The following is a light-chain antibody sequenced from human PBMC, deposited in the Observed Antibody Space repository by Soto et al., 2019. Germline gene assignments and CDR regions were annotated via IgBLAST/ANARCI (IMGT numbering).Light chain of an antibody. CDR3: QSYDNSLSGYI. CDR1: SSNIGAGYD. V-gene: IGLV1-40*03. CDR2: GNK. J-gene: IGLJ1*01. Sequence: QSALTQPPSVSGAPGQRVTISCTGSSSNIGAGYDVHWYQQLPGTAPKLLIYGNKNRPAGVPDRFSGSKSGASPSLAITGLQAEDEGDYYCQSYDNSLSGYIFGTGTKVTVL.